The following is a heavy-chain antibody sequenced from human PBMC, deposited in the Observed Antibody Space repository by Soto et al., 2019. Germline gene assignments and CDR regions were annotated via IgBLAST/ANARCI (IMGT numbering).Heavy chain of an antibody. J-gene: IGHJ4*02. V-gene: IGHV3-21*04. CDR3: AKGSLWGSYRYLFDY. D-gene: IGHD3-16*02. CDR2: ISSSSSYI. Sequence: GGSLRLSCAASGFTFSSYSMNWVRQAPGKGLEWVSSISSSSSYIYYADSVKGRFTISRDNAKNSLYLQMNSLRAEDTAVYYCAKGSLWGSYRYLFDYWGQGTLVTSPQ. CDR1: GFTFSSYS.